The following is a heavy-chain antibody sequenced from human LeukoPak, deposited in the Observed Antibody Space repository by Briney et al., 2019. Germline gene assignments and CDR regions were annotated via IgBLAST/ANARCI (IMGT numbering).Heavy chain of an antibody. CDR2: INHSGST. D-gene: IGHD6-13*01. J-gene: IGHJ4*02. Sequence: SETLSLTCAVYGGSFCGYYWSWIRQPPGKGLEWIGEINHSGSTNYNPPLKSRVTILVDTSKNQFSLKLSSVTAADTAVYYCARHGRLGIAAAQFYYFDYWGQGTLVTVSS. V-gene: IGHV4-34*01. CDR3: ARHGRLGIAAAQFYYFDY. CDR1: GGSFCGYY.